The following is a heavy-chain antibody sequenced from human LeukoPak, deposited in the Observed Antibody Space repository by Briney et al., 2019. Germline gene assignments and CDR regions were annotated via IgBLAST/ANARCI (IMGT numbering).Heavy chain of an antibody. J-gene: IGHJ4*02. CDR3: ARQKWLVPFD. CDR1: SGSISSSTYY. D-gene: IGHD6-19*01. CDR2: IYYSGST. Sequence: PETLSLTCTVSSGSISSSTYYWGWIRQPPGRGLEWIGSIYYSGSTYYNPSLKSRVTISVDTSKNQFSLRLSSVTAADTATYYCARQKWLVPFDWGQGTLVTVSS. V-gene: IGHV4-39*01.